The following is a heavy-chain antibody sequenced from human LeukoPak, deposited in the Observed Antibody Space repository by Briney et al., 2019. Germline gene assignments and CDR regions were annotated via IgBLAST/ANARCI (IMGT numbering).Heavy chain of an antibody. D-gene: IGHD5-12*01. J-gene: IGHJ4*02. CDR3: ARDKWLQTGYFDY. CDR1: GFTFSSYG. Sequence: PGGSLRLSCAASGFTFSSYGMHWVRQAPGKGLEWVAFIRYDGSNKYYADSVKGRFTISRDNSKNTLYLQMNSLRAEDTAVYYCARDKWLQTGYFDYWGQGTLVTVSS. CDR2: IRYDGSNK. V-gene: IGHV3-30*02.